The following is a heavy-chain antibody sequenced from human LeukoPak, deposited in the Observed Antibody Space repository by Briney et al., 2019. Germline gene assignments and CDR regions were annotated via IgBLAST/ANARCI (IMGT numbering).Heavy chain of an antibody. V-gene: IGHV3-7*03. J-gene: IGHJ5*02. CDR3: ARVRYYYDSSGPSNWFDP. D-gene: IGHD3-22*01. Sequence: GSLRLSCAASGFTFSTYEMNWVRQAPGKGLGWVANIKQDGSEKYYVDSVKGRFTISRDNAKNSLYLQMNSLRAEDTALYYCARVRYYYDSSGPSNWFDPWGQGTLVTVSS. CDR1: GFTFSTYE. CDR2: IKQDGSEK.